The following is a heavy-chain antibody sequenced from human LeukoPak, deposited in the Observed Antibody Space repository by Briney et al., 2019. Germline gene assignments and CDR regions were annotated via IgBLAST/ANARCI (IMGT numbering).Heavy chain of an antibody. Sequence: GGSLRLSCAASGFTFSSYAMSWVRQAPGKGLEWVSAISGSGGSTYYADSVKGRFTISRDNSKNTLYLQMNSLRAEDTAVYYCARDPHRGPRYFDLWGRGTLVTVSS. CDR3: ARDPHRGPRYFDL. CDR2: ISGSGGST. J-gene: IGHJ2*01. V-gene: IGHV3-23*01. CDR1: GFTFSSYA.